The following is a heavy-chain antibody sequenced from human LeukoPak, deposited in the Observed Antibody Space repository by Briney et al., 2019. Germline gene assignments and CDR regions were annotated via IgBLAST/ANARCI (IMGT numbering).Heavy chain of an antibody. Sequence: AGGSLRLSCAASGFTVSSNYMSWVRQAPGKGLEWVSAITGSGGNTYYADSVKGRFTISRDNSKNTLYLQMNSLRDEDTAVYYCAKWGDFDVLTGYYVPDFWGQGTLVTVSS. V-gene: IGHV3-23*01. CDR3: AKWGDFDVLTGYYVPDF. J-gene: IGHJ4*02. CDR2: ITGSGGNT. CDR1: GFTVSSNY. D-gene: IGHD3-9*01.